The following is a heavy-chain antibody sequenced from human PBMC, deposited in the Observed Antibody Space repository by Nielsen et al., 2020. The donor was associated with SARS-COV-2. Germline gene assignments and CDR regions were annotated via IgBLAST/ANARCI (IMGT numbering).Heavy chain of an antibody. CDR2: ISWNSGSI. CDR1: GFTFDDYA. J-gene: IGHJ4*02. CDR3: ATETFYDSSGYYYGFDY. D-gene: IGHD3-22*01. V-gene: IGHV3-9*01. Sequence: GGSLRLSCAASGFTFDDYAMHWVRQAPGKGLEWVSGISWNSGSIGYADSVKGRFTISRDNAKNSLYLQMNSLRAEATALYYCATETFYDSSGYYYGFDYWGQGTLVTVSS.